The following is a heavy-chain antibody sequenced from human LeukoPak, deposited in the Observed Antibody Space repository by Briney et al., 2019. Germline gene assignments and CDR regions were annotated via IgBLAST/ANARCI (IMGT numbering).Heavy chain of an antibody. V-gene: IGHV5-51*01. D-gene: IGHD2-15*01. CDR2: IYPGDSDT. CDR1: GYSFTSYW. Sequence: GESLKISCKGSGYSFTSYWIGWVRQMPGKGLEWMGIIYPGDSDTRYSPSFQGQVTISADKSISTAYLQWSSLKASDTAMYYCTIPYCSGGSCYPYYFDYWGQGTLVTVSS. CDR3: TIPYCSGGSCYPYYFDY. J-gene: IGHJ4*02.